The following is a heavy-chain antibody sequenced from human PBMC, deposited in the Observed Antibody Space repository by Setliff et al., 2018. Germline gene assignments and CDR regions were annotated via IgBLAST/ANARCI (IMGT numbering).Heavy chain of an antibody. CDR3: ARGGSGSD. V-gene: IGHV4-61*09. D-gene: IGHD6-19*01. CDR1: GDSISSRRNY. J-gene: IGHJ4*02. Sequence: SETLSLTCTVSGDSISSRRNYWGWFRQPAGKELEWIGQIYTSWSTNYNPSLKSRVTISLDTSKNQYYLELNSVTAADTAVYYCARGGSGSDWGQGTLVTVSS. CDR2: IYTSWST.